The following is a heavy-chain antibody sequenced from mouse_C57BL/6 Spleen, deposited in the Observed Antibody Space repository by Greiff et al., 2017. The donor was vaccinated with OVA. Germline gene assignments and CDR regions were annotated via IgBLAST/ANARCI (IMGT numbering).Heavy chain of an antibody. J-gene: IGHJ1*03. CDR1: GFTFTDYY. CDR2: ISNKANGYTT. D-gene: IGHD1-1*01. V-gene: IGHV7-3*01. CDR3: ARDSYDWYFDV. Sequence: DVMLVESGGGLVQPGGSLSLSCAASGFTFTDYYMSWVRQPPGTALEWLGFISNKANGYTTEYSASVKGRFTISRDNSPSVLYLQMNALRAEDSATYYCARDSYDWYFDVWGTGTTVTVSS.